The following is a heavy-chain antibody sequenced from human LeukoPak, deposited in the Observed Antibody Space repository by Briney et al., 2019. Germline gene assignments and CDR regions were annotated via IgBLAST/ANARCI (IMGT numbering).Heavy chain of an antibody. CDR1: GYTFTSYG. J-gene: IGHJ6*02. Sequence: ASVKVSCKASGYTFTSYGISWVRQAPGQGLEWMGWISAYNGNTNYAQKFQGRVTITADESTSTAYMELSSLRSEDTAVYYCAREVGYYYYGMDVWGQGTTVTVSS. V-gene: IGHV1-18*01. CDR2: ISAYNGNT. CDR3: AREVGYYYYGMDV.